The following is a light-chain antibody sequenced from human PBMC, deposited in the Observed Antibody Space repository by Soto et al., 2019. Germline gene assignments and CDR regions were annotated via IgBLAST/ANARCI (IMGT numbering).Light chain of an antibody. CDR3: QQRSSWPPLYT. Sequence: EIVLTQSPATLSLSPEERATLSCRASQSVGSFLAWYLQKPGQAPRLLIYGTSNRATGIPARFSGSGSGTDFNLPISSLEPEDFVVYYCQQRSSWPPLYTFGQGTKLEIK. CDR1: QSVGSF. V-gene: IGKV3-11*01. CDR2: GTS. J-gene: IGKJ2*01.